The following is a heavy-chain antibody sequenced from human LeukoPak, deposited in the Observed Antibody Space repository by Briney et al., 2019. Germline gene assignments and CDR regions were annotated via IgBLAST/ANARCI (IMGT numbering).Heavy chain of an antibody. CDR1: GGTFTSYA. J-gene: IGHJ4*02. D-gene: IGHD3-22*01. Sequence: SVKVSCKASGGTFTSYAISWVRQAPGQGREWMGRIIPIFVTANYAQKFQGRVTITTHESTSTDYMELSSLRSEDTAVYYCARDQYDSSGYYYYWGQGTLVTVSS. V-gene: IGHV1-69*05. CDR2: IIPIFVTA. CDR3: ARDQYDSSGYYYY.